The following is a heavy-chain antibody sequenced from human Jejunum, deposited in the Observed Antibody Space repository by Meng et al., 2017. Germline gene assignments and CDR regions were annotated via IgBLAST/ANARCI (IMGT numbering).Heavy chain of an antibody. V-gene: IGHV3-9*01. CDR3: AKRIYASSGYTD. J-gene: IGHJ4*02. CDR1: GFTFDDYA. D-gene: IGHD3-22*01. Sequence: EVQLVESGGGLVQPGRSLRLSCADSGFTFDDYAMHWVRQAPGKGLEWVSGISWNSGSIGYADSVKGRFTISRDNSKNTLYLQMNSLGAEDTAVYYCAKRIYASSGYTDWGQGTLVTVSS. CDR2: ISWNSGSI.